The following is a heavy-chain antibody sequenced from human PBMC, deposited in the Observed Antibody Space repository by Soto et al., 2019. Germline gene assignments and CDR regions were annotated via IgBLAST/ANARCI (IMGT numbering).Heavy chain of an antibody. CDR3: ATAGLTGTV. D-gene: IGHD3-9*01. Sequence: VQLVESGGGSVQPGRSLRLSCAPSGFTFSSYEMNWVRQAPGKGLEWVSYISVSGTMRFYADAVKGRFTISRDNTKKILYLQMNSLRAEDTALYYCATAGLTGTVWGQGTTVTVSS. CDR1: GFTFSSYE. V-gene: IGHV3-48*03. CDR2: ISVSGTMR. J-gene: IGHJ6*02.